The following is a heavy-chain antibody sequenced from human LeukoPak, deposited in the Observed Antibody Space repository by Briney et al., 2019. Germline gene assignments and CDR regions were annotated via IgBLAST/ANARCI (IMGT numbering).Heavy chain of an antibody. Sequence: ASVKVSCKASGYTFTAQYMHWVRQAPGQGLEWMGWINPNNGDTKYAQRFLGSVTMTRDTSTATAYMELSSLRSDDTAVYFCASYPRNIPTPPFDYWGQGTLVTVSS. CDR1: GYTFTAQY. V-gene: IGHV1-2*02. CDR3: ASYPRNIPTPPFDY. D-gene: IGHD2-21*01. J-gene: IGHJ4*02. CDR2: INPNNGDT.